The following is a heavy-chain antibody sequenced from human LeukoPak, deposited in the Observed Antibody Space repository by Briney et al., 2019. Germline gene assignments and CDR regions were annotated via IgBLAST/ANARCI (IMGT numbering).Heavy chain of an antibody. Sequence: GSLGLSCAASGFPFSNYWMHWVRQAPGKGLVWVSVSHSGGTTYYADSVKGRFTISRDNSKNTLYLQMNSLRAEDTAVYYCARVNTARSYYYGMDVWGQGTTVTVSS. J-gene: IGHJ6*02. CDR2: SHSGGTT. CDR3: ARVNTARSYYYGMDV. CDR1: GFPFSNYW. V-gene: IGHV3-53*01. D-gene: IGHD5-18*01.